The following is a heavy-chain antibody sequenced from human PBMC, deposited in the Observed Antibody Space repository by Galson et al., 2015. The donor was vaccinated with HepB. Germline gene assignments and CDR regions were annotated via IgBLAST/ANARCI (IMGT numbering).Heavy chain of an antibody. J-gene: IGHJ4*02. D-gene: IGHD2-2*01. Sequence: SVKVSCKASGGTFSSYAISWVRQAPGQGLEWMGGIIPIFGTANYAQKFQGRVTITADESTSTAYMELSSLRSEDTAVYYCARADIVVVPAGGFDYWGQGTLVTVSS. CDR3: ARADIVVVPAGGFDY. V-gene: IGHV1-69*13. CDR2: IIPIFGTA. CDR1: GGTFSSYA.